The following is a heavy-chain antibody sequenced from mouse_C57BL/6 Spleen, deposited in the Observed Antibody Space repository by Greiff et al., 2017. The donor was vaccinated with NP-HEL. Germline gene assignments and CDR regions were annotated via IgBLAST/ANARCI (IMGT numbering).Heavy chain of an antibody. CDR2: INPSNGGT. Sequence: VQLQQSGTELVKPGASVKLSCKASGYTFTSYWMHWVKQRPGQGLEWIGNINPSNGGTNYNEKFKSKATLTVDKSSSTAYMQLSSLTSEDSAVYYCARDYYGSSYYFDYWGQGTTLTVSS. V-gene: IGHV1-53*01. D-gene: IGHD1-1*01. J-gene: IGHJ2*01. CDR3: ARDYYGSSYYFDY. CDR1: GYTFTSYW.